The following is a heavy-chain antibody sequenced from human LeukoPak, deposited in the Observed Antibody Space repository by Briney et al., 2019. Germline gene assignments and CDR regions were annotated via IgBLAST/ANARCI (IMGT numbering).Heavy chain of an antibody. CDR2: IYHSGST. D-gene: IGHD3-10*02. V-gene: IGHV4-38-2*01. CDR3: ARATDCSGSSSHYYYYYYGMDV. J-gene: IGHJ6*04. CDR1: GYSISSGYY. Sequence: SETLSLTCAVSGYSISSGYYWGWIRQPPGKGLEWIGSIYHSGSTYYNPSLKSRVTISVDTSKNQFSLKLSSVTAADTAVYYCARATDCSGSSSHYYYYYYGMDVWGKGTTVTVSS.